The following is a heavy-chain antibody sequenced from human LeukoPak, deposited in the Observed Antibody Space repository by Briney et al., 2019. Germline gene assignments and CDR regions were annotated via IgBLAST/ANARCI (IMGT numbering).Heavy chain of an antibody. J-gene: IGHJ4*02. V-gene: IGHV3-21*01. CDR3: ARGGLGSYSSDY. Sequence: GGSLRLSCAASGFSFSSYSMNWVRQAPGKGLEWVSSISSSSSYIYYADSVKGRFTISRDNAKNLLYLQMNSLRAEDTAVYYCARGGLGSYSSDYWGQGTLVTVSS. D-gene: IGHD3-10*01. CDR1: GFSFSSYS. CDR2: ISSSSSYI.